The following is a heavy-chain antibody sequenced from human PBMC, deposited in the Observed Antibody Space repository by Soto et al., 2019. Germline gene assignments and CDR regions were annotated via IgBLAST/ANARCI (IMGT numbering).Heavy chain of an antibody. J-gene: IGHJ4*02. V-gene: IGHV4-61*01. Sequence: NPSETLSLTCTVSGGSVSSGSYYWSWIRQPPGKGLEWIAYVSYSGSTNYNPSLRSRLTISIDTSKNQFSLKLSSVTAADTAVYYCARVRRFGAQLGTTSDYFDYWGQGILVTVSS. D-gene: IGHD3-16*01. CDR1: GGSVSSGSYY. CDR2: VSYSGST. CDR3: ARVRRFGAQLGTTSDYFDY.